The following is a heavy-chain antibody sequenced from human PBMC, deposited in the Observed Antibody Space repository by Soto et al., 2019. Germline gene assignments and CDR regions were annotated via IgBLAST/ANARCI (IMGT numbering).Heavy chain of an antibody. J-gene: IGHJ4*02. D-gene: IGHD6-19*01. CDR3: ARVSGYSSGWVDY. CDR1: GFTFSSYG. V-gene: IGHV3-33*01. Sequence: PGGSLRLSCAASGFTFSSYGMHWVRQAPGKGLEWVAVIWYDGSNKYYADPVKGRFTISRDNSKNTLYLQMNSLRAEDTAVYYCARVSGYSSGWVDYWGQGTLVTVSS. CDR2: IWYDGSNK.